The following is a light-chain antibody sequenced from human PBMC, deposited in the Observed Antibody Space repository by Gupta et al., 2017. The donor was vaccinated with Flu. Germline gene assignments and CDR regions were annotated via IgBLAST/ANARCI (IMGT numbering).Light chain of an antibody. Sequence: QSVLSQPPSASGTPGPRVTISCSGTSSNIGSNAVNWYQQDPGTAPKLLIYGNDRRPSGVPDRFSGSKSGTSASRAIGGLQSEDEADYYCAAWDDSLNGHYVFGTETKVTAL. J-gene: IGLJ1*01. CDR2: GND. CDR1: SSNIGSNA. V-gene: IGLV1-44*01. CDR3: AAWDDSLNGHYV.